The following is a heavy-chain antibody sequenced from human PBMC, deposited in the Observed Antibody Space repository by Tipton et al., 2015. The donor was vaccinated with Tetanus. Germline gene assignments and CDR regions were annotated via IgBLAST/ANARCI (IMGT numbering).Heavy chain of an antibody. V-gene: IGHV3-66*01. Sequence: SLRLSCTVSGDSISSSDYYWGWIRQPPGQGLEWVSVAYSVGTTFYADSVKGRFTISRDNSKNTLYLQMNSLRVEDTAVYHCARDRAPPSGWYFDYWGQGTLVTVSS. D-gene: IGHD6-19*01. J-gene: IGHJ4*02. CDR3: ARDRAPPSGWYFDY. CDR1: GDSISSSDYY. CDR2: AYSVGTT.